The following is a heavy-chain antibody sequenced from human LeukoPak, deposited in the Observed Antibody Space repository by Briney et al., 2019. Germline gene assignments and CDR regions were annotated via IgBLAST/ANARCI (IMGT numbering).Heavy chain of an antibody. D-gene: IGHD3-10*01. CDR1: GYTLTELS. Sequence: VASVKVSCKVSGYTLTELSMHWVRQAPGKGLEWMGGFDPEDGETIYAQKFQGRVTMTEDTSTDTAYMELSSLRSEDTAVYYCATGGVNPRHCYYYGMDVWGQGTTVTVSS. CDR2: FDPEDGET. J-gene: IGHJ6*02. V-gene: IGHV1-24*01. CDR3: ATGGVNPRHCYYYGMDV.